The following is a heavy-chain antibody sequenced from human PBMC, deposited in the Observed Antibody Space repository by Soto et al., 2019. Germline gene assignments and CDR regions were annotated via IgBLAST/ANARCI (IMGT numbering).Heavy chain of an antibody. D-gene: IGHD3-10*01. CDR3: ATDDYGTFHD. Sequence: HVQLVQSGTEVKKPGASVRVSCMVSGYPFTTYYIHWVRQAPGQGLEWMGWIDPRSGGTVYEQKFQGRVTMTRDTSISTVYMDLSGLTSDDTALYYCATDDYGTFHDWGQGSLVTVSS. J-gene: IGHJ4*02. CDR2: IDPRSGGT. CDR1: GYPFTTYY. V-gene: IGHV1-2*02.